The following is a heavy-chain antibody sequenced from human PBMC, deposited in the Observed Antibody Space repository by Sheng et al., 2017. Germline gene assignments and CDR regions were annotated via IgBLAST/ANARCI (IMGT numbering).Heavy chain of an antibody. J-gene: IGHJ4*02. CDR3: TRGSYDILN. CDR2: IKQDGSEK. D-gene: IGHD3-9*01. V-gene: IGHV3-7*01. CDR1: RFTFSSYW. Sequence: EVQLVESGGGLVQPGGSLRLSCAASRFTFSSYWMSWVRQAPGKGLEWVANIKQDGSEKYYVDSVKGRFTISRDNAKNSLYLQMNSLRAEDTAVYYCTRGSYDILNWGQGTLVTVSS.